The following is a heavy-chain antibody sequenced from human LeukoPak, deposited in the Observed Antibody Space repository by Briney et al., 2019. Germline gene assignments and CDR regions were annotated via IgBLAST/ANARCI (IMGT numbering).Heavy chain of an antibody. CDR2: INTDGSTT. Sequence: PGGSLRLSCAASGFTFSNDWMHWVRQAPGKGLVWVSRINTDGSTTTYADSVKGRFTISRDNAKNTLYLQMNSLRVEDTAVYYCARGRGVSYHYWGQGTLVTVSS. CDR3: ARGRGVSYHY. D-gene: IGHD1-26*01. J-gene: IGHJ4*02. CDR1: GFTFSNDW. V-gene: IGHV3-74*01.